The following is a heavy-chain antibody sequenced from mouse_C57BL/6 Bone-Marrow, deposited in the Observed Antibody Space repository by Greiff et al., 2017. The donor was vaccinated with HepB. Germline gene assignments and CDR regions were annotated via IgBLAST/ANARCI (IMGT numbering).Heavy chain of an antibody. CDR3: ARGATVVYFDY. CDR1: GYTFTDYY. Sequence: VQLQQSGAELVRPGASVKLSCKASGYTFTDYYINWVKQRPGQGLEWIARIYPGSGNTYYNEKFKGKATLTAEKSSSTAYMQLSSLTSEDSAVYFCARGATVVYFDYWGQGTTLTVSS. V-gene: IGHV1-76*01. CDR2: IYPGSGNT. D-gene: IGHD1-1*01. J-gene: IGHJ2*01.